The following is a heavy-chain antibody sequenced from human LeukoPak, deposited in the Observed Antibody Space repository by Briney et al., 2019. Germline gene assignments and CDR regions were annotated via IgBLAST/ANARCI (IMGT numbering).Heavy chain of an antibody. Sequence: GGSLRLSCAASGLTFSSYSMNWVRQAPGKGLEWVSSISSSSSYIYYADSVKGRFTISRDNAKNSLYPQMNSLRAEDTAVYYCARVFTMVRGVIIPFDYWGQGTLVTVSS. CDR2: ISSSSSYI. V-gene: IGHV3-21*01. CDR3: ARVFTMVRGVIIPFDY. J-gene: IGHJ4*02. D-gene: IGHD3-10*01. CDR1: GLTFSSYS.